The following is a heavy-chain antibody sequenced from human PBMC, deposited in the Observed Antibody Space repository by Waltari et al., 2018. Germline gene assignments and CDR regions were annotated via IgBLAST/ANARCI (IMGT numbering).Heavy chain of an antibody. CDR3: AKDEGFGLLWFGELVYYGMDV. V-gene: IGHV3-23*01. CDR2: ISGSGGST. J-gene: IGHJ6*02. CDR1: GFTFSSYA. D-gene: IGHD3-10*01. Sequence: EVQLLESGGGLVQPGGSLRLSCAASGFTFSSYAMSWVRQAPGQGLEWVSAISGSGGSTYYADSVKGRFTISRDNSKNTLYLQMNSLRAEDTAVYYCAKDEGFGLLWFGELVYYGMDVWGQGTTVTVSS.